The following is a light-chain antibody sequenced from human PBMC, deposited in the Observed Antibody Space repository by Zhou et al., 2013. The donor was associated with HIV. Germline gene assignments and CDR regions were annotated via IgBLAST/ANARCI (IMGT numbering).Light chain of an antibody. Sequence: DIQMTQSPSSLSASIGDRVTINCRASQSISDYLNWYQQKPGKAPKLLIHAASSLQSGVPSRFTGSGSGTDFSLTINGLQPEDVAIYYCQQSHSTPRTFGQGTKVEI. CDR1: QSISDY. J-gene: IGKJ1*01. CDR3: QQSHSTPRT. V-gene: IGKV1-39*01. CDR2: AAS.